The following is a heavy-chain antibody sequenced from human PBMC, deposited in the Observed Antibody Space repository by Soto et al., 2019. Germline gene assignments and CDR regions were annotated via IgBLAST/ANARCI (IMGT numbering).Heavy chain of an antibody. CDR3: ARDNPPSVVRPLDNWFDP. CDR1: GYTFTSYG. Sequence: GASVKVSCKASGYTFTSYGISWVRQAPGQGLEWMGWISAYNGNTNYAQKLQGRVTMTTDTSTSTAYMELRSLRSDDTAVYYCARDNPPSVVRPLDNWFDPWGQGTLVTVSS. CDR2: ISAYNGNT. J-gene: IGHJ5*02. D-gene: IGHD2-2*01. V-gene: IGHV1-18*04.